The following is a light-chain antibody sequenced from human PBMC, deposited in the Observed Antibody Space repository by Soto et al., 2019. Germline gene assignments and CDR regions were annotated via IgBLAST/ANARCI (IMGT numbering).Light chain of an antibody. V-gene: IGLV2-14*01. J-gene: IGLJ1*01. CDR2: EVT. CDR1: ASDVGGYNF. CDR3: SSYTTSSTLV. Sequence: QSALAQPASVSGSLGQSITISCTGTASDVGGYNFVSWYQQHPGKAPKLIFDEVTNRPSNGSSGSKSGNTASLTISGLRAEDEADYYCSSYTTSSTLVFGTGTKVTVL.